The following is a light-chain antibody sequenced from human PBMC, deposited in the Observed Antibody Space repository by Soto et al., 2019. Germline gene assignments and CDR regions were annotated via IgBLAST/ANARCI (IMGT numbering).Light chain of an antibody. Sequence: QSALTQPPSVSGAPGQRVTISCTGSSSNIGAGYGVHWYQQLPGTAPKLLIYDNSNRPSGVPDRLSASKSGTSASLAITGLQAEDEADYYCQTYDTSLGGHVFGPGTKLTV. CDR3: QTYDTSLGGHV. V-gene: IGLV1-40*01. CDR2: DNS. J-gene: IGLJ1*01. CDR1: SSNIGAGYG.